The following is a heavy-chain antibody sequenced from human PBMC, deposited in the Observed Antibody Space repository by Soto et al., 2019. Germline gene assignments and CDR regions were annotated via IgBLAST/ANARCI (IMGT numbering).Heavy chain of an antibody. Sequence: GGSLRISCAASGFTFNNYAMSWVRQAPGKGLEWVSGISGSGDNTYYADSGKGRFTISRDNSKSTLYLQMNSLRAEDTAVYYCARHYYGSGSYYREMDVWGKGTTVTVSS. D-gene: IGHD3-10*01. CDR3: ARHYYGSGSYYREMDV. V-gene: IGHV3-23*01. CDR1: GFTFNNYA. CDR2: ISGSGDNT. J-gene: IGHJ6*04.